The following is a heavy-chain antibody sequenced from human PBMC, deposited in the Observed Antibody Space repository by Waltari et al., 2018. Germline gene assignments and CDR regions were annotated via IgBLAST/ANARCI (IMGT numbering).Heavy chain of an antibody. J-gene: IGHJ4*02. Sequence: QVQLQQWGAGLLKPSETLSLTCAVYGGSFSGYYWSWIRQPPGKGLEWIGEINHSGSPNYNPSLKSRVTISVDTSKNQFSLKLSSVTAADTAVYYCARRQGYYSGSPGGLDYWGQGTLVTVSS. CDR1: GGSFSGYY. CDR2: INHSGSP. D-gene: IGHD1-26*01. V-gene: IGHV4-34*01. CDR3: ARRQGYYSGSPGGLDY.